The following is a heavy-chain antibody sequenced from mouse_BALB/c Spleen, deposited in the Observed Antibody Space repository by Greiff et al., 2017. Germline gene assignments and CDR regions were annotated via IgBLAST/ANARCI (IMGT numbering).Heavy chain of an antibody. J-gene: IGHJ3*01. Sequence: EVKLVESGGGLVKPGGSLKLSCAASGFAFSSYDMSWVRQTPEKRLEWVAYISSGGGSTYYPDTVKGRFTISRDNAKNTLYLQMSSLKSEDTAMYYCADYGCPPFAYWGQGTLVTVSA. CDR1: GFAFSSYD. D-gene: IGHD1-2*01. CDR2: ISSGGGST. V-gene: IGHV5-12-1*01. CDR3: ADYGCPPFAY.